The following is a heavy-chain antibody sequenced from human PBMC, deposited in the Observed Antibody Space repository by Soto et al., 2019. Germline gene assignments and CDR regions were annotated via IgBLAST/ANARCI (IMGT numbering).Heavy chain of an antibody. Sequence: SETLSLTCTVSGGSISSGGYYWSWIRQHPGKGLEWIGYIYYSGSTYYNPSLKSRVTISVDTSKNQFSLKLSSVTAADTAVYYCARIGETNWFDPWGQGTLVTVSS. CDR3: ARIGETNWFDP. CDR2: IYYSGST. J-gene: IGHJ5*02. CDR1: GGSISSGGYY. V-gene: IGHV4-31*03.